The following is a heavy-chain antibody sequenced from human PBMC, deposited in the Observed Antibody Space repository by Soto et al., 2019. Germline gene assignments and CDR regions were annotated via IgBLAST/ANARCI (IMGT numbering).Heavy chain of an antibody. Sequence: QVQLVESGGGVVQPGRSLRLSCAASGFPFTTYGMHWVREGPGKGREWVAVISYDGSNKYYADSVKGRFTISRDNSKNTLYLQMNSLTPEYTALYYCVGGHYYFDYRGQGTLVTVSS. CDR3: VGGHYYFDY. CDR1: GFPFTTYG. CDR2: ISYDGSNK. V-gene: IGHV3-30*03. D-gene: IGHD6-25*01. J-gene: IGHJ4*02.